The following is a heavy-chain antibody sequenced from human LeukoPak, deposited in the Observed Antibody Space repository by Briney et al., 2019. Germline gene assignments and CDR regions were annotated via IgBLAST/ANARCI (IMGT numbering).Heavy chain of an antibody. J-gene: IGHJ4*02. Sequence: GGSLRLSCAASGFTFSSYWMSWVRQAPGKGLEWVANIKKDGSEKYYVDSVKGRFTISRDNAKTSLYLQMNSLRAEDTAVYYCARDLSGVTGYTYSRGIDYWGQGTPVTVSS. CDR2: IKKDGSEK. CDR1: GFTFSSYW. D-gene: IGHD5-18*01. V-gene: IGHV3-7*01. CDR3: ARDLSGVTGYTYSRGIDY.